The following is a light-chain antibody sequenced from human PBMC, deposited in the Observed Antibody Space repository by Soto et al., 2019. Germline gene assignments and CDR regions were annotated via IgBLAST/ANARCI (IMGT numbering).Light chain of an antibody. J-gene: IGLJ2*01. V-gene: IGLV1-40*01. CDR3: QSYDTSLSVV. CDR1: SSNIVAGYN. Sequence: QSVLTQPPSVSGAPGQRVTISCTGTSSNIVAGYNVHWFQQLPGTAPKLLIYANSNRPSGVPDRFSGSKSGTSASLAITGLQAEDEADYYCQSYDTSLSVVFGGGTKLTVL. CDR2: ANS.